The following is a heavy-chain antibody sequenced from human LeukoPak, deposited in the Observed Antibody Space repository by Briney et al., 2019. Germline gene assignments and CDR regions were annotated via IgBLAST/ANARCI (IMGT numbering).Heavy chain of an antibody. Sequence: SVKVSCKASGYTFTSYGISWVRQAPGQGLEWMGGIIPIFGTANYAQKFQGRVTITADKSTSTAYMEVSSLRSDDTAVYYCARGGSTIVVVPASNLPSDYWGQGTLVTVSS. CDR3: ARGGSTIVVVPASNLPSDY. J-gene: IGHJ4*02. V-gene: IGHV1-69*06. CDR1: GYTFTSYG. CDR2: IIPIFGTA. D-gene: IGHD2-2*01.